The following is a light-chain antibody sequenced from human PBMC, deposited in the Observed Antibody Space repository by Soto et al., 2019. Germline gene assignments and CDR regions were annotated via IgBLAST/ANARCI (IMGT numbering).Light chain of an antibody. CDR1: SSDVGSYNL. J-gene: IGLJ1*01. Sequence: ALTKPASVSGSPGQSITISCTGTSSDVGSYNLVSWYQQHPGKAPKLMIYEVSKRPSGVSNRFSGSKSGNTASLTISGLQAEDEADYYCCSYAGSTTFYVFCTGTRSPS. V-gene: IGLV2-23*02. CDR3: CSYAGSTTFYV. CDR2: EVS.